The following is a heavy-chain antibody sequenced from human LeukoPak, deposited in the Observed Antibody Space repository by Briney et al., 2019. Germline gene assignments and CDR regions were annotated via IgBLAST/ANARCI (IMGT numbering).Heavy chain of an antibody. J-gene: IGHJ4*02. D-gene: IGHD5-12*01. CDR2: ISSRGGST. Sequence: GGSLRLSCSAFGFTFRSYAMHWVRQAPGKGLEFVSAISSRGGSTYYSDSVKGRFFISRDNSKNTLYLQMSSLRPEDTAVYYCGKGQDRVATITGYWGQGTLVSVSS. V-gene: IGHV3-64D*09. CDR3: GKGQDRVATITGY. CDR1: GFTFRSYA.